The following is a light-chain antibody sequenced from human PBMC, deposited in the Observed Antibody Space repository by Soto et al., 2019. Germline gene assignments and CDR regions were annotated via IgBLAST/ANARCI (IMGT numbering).Light chain of an antibody. Sequence: QSVLTQPASVSGSPGQSITISCTGTSSDVGGYDYVSWYQQHPGKAPKLMIYDVSDRPSGVSNRFSGSKSGNTASLTISGLQAEDEADYYCSSYTTSRTEVLGGGTKLTVL. CDR3: SSYTTSRTEV. J-gene: IGLJ2*01. CDR2: DVS. V-gene: IGLV2-14*03. CDR1: SSDVGGYDY.